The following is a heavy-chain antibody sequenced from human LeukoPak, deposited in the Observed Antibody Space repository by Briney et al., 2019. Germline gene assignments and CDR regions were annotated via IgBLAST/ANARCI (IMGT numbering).Heavy chain of an antibody. J-gene: IGHJ6*03. CDR3: ARRVGRYFGERAYYYNYMDV. Sequence: SETLSLTCAVYGGSFSGYYWSWIRQPPGKGLEWIGEINHSGSTKNNPSLKRRVTISVDTSKKQCSLKLSSVTAADTAVYYCARRVGRYFGERAYYYNYMDVWGKGTTVTISS. CDR1: GGSFSGYY. D-gene: IGHD3-10*01. V-gene: IGHV4-34*01. CDR2: INHSGST.